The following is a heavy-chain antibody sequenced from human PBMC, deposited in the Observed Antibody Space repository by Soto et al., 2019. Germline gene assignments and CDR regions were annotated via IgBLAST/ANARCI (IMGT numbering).Heavy chain of an antibody. CDR2: VSAYNGDT. D-gene: IGHD4-17*01. CDR3: ARDLLTTVTHRDFDY. Sequence: QVQMVQSANEVKEPGASVKVSCKTSGYSFTTHGISWVRQAPGQGLEWVGWVSAYNGDTNYAPRLNDRVTMTTDTSARTAYMELRSLTSDDTAVYYCARDLLTTVTHRDFDYWGQGTLVTVSS. J-gene: IGHJ4*02. V-gene: IGHV1-18*01. CDR1: GYSFTTHG.